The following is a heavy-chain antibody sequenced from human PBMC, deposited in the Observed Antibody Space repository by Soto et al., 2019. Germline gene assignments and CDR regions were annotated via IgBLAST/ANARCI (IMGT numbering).Heavy chain of an antibody. V-gene: IGHV4-34*01. Sequence: PSETLSLTCAFYGGSFSVYYWSWIRQPPGKGLEWIGEINHSGSTNYNPSLKSRVTISVDTSKNQFSLKLSSVTAADTAVYYCARGLVRLRGPYYHYGMDVWGQGTTVTVSS. CDR1: GGSFSVYY. D-gene: IGHD2-15*01. CDR3: ARGLVRLRGPYYHYGMDV. J-gene: IGHJ6*01. CDR2: INHSGST.